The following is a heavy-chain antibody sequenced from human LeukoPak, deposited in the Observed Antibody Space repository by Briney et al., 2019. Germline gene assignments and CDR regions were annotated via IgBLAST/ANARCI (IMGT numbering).Heavy chain of an antibody. V-gene: IGHV5-51*01. CDR3: ARTHGDSLRDY. CDR1: GYSSSSSL. CDR2: IYPGDSDT. D-gene: IGHD4-17*01. J-gene: IGHJ4*02. Sequence: SMKISCKGAGYSSSSSLIGWVRQMPGKGLEWMGVIYPGDSDTRYSPSFQGQLTISADNSISTVYLQWSSLKASDTAIYCCARTHGDSLRDYWGQGTLVTVSS.